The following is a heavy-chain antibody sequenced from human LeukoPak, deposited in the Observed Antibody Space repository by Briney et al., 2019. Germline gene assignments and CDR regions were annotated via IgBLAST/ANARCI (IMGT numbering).Heavy chain of an antibody. Sequence: SQTLSLTCAVSGGSISSGGYSWSWIRQPPGKGLEWIGYIYHSGSTYYNPSLKSRVTISVDRSKNQFSLRLSSVTAADTAVYYCARYPGGKQHGNWFDPWGQGTLVTVSS. CDR3: ARYPGGKQHGNWFDP. J-gene: IGHJ5*02. CDR2: IYHSGST. D-gene: IGHD1/OR15-1a*01. CDR1: GGSISSGGYS. V-gene: IGHV4-30-2*01.